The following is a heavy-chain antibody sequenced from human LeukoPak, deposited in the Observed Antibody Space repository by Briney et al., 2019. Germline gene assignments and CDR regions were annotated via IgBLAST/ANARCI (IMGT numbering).Heavy chain of an antibody. CDR3: ARCYSSSWQRLDN. V-gene: IGHV1-3*01. CDR2: INAGNGNT. D-gene: IGHD6-13*01. Sequence: ASVKVSCKASGYTFTSYAMHWVRQAPGQRLEWMGWINAGNGNTKYSQKFQGRVTITRDTSASTAYMELRSVRSDDTAVYYCARCYSSSWQRLDNWGQGTLVIVSS. CDR1: GYTFTSYA. J-gene: IGHJ4*02.